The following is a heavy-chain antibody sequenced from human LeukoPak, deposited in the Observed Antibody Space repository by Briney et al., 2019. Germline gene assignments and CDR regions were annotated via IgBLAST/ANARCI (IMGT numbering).Heavy chain of an antibody. Sequence: KPSETLSLTCAVYGGSFSGYYWSWIRQPPGKGLEWIGEINHSGSTNYNPSLKSRVTISVDTSENQFSLKLSSVTAADTAVYYCARVGDSGGFDPWGQGTLVTVSS. D-gene: IGHD2-21*01. CDR2: INHSGST. V-gene: IGHV4-34*01. CDR1: GGSFSGYY. J-gene: IGHJ5*02. CDR3: ARVGDSGGFDP.